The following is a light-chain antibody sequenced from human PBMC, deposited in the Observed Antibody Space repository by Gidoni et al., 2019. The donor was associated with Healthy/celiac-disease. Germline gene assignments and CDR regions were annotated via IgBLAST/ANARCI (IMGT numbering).Light chain of an antibody. CDR1: QSVSSY. CDR3: QQRSNWPLT. CDR2: DAS. V-gene: IGKV3-11*01. Sequence: EIVLKQSPATLSLSPGERATLSGRASQSVSSYLACYQQKPGQAPRLLIYDASNRATGIPDFTLTISSLEPEDFAVYYCQQRSNWPLTFGPGTKVDIK. J-gene: IGKJ3*01.